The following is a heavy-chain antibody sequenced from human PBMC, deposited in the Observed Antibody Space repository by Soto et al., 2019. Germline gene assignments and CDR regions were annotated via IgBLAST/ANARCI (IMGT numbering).Heavy chain of an antibody. CDR2: LYYGRSA. J-gene: IGHJ5*02. CDR1: GDSISSYY. D-gene: IGHD3-9*01. Sequence: SETLSLTCAVSGDSISSYYCMWIRQPPGKGLESIGYLYYGRSANYNPSLKSRVTLPVDTSTNQCSLTLSSMTAGVTAVYYCTGAYYDIDGYIHDPWGQGTSVTVSS. V-gene: IGHV4-59*01. CDR3: TGAYYDIDGYIHDP.